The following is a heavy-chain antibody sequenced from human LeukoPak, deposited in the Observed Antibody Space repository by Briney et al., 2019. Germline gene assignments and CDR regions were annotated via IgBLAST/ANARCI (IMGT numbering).Heavy chain of an antibody. D-gene: IGHD3-10*01. CDR3: AKDRLYGYYGSGSYSGFYDY. V-gene: IGHV3-23*01. J-gene: IGHJ4*02. CDR2: ISGSGGST. Sequence: PGGSLRLSCAASGFTFSSYGMSWVRQAPGKGLEWVSAISGSGGSTYYADSVKGRFTISRDNSKNTLYLQMNSLRAEDTAVYYCAKDRLYGYYGSGSYSGFYDYWGQGTLVTVSS. CDR1: GFTFSSYG.